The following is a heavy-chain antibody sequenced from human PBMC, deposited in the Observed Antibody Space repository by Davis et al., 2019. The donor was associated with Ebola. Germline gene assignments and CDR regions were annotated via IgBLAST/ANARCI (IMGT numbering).Heavy chain of an antibody. CDR3: AKDIGRTVAVAGS. V-gene: IGHV3-21*04. CDR1: GFTFSSYS. CDR2: ISSSSSYI. D-gene: IGHD6-19*01. Sequence: PGGSLRLSCAASGFTFSSYSMNWVRQAPGKGLEWVSSISSSSSYIYYADSVKGRFTISRDTAKNSLYLQMNSLRAEDMALYYCAKDIGRTVAVAGSWGRGTLVTVSS. J-gene: IGHJ4*02.